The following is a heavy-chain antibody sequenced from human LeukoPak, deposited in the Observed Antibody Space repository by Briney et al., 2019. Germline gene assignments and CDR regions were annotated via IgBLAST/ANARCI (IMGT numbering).Heavy chain of an antibody. V-gene: IGHV3-23*01. D-gene: IGHD3-16*02. CDR3: ARGAVYYDYVWGSYRYSPPFDY. Sequence: GGSLRLSCAASGFTYSSYAMSWVRQAPGKGLEWVSAISGSGGSTYYADSVKGRFTISRDNSKNTLYLQMNSLRAEDTAVYYCARGAVYYDYVWGSYRYSPPFDYWGQGTLVTVSS. J-gene: IGHJ4*02. CDR2: ISGSGGST. CDR1: GFTYSSYA.